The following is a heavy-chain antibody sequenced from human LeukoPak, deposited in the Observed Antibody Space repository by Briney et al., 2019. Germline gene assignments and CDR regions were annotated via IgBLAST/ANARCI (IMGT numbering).Heavy chain of an antibody. V-gene: IGHV3-7*01. J-gene: IGHJ4*02. D-gene: IGHD1-26*01. CDR3: ARARSGSYFDY. Sequence: GGSLRLSCAASGFTFSSYWMSWVRQAPGEGLEWVANIKQDGSEKYYVDSVKGRFTISRDNAKNSPYLQMNSLRAEDTAVYYCARARSGSYFDYWGQGTLVTVSS. CDR2: IKQDGSEK. CDR1: GFTFSSYW.